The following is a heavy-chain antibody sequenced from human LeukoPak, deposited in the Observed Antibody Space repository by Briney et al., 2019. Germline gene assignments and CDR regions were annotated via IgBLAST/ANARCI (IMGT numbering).Heavy chain of an antibody. J-gene: IGHJ4*02. D-gene: IGHD1-26*01. V-gene: IGHV1-2*02. CDR2: INPNSGGT. Sequence: ASVKVSCKASGYTFIAYYMHWVRQAPGQGLEWMGWINPNSGGTNYAQKFQGRVTMTRDTSISTAYMELSSLRSDDTAVFYCAKGISGGIRGATWPSDDWGQGTLVTVSS. CDR1: GYTFIAYY. CDR3: AKGISGGIRGATWPSDD.